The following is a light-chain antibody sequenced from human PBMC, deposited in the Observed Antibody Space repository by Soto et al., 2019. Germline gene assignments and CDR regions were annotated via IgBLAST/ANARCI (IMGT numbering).Light chain of an antibody. CDR3: QQYNSYSLT. CDR2: KAS. CDR1: QSISSW. V-gene: IGKV1-5*03. J-gene: IGKJ4*01. Sequence: DIQMTQSPSTLSASVGDRVTITCRASQSISSWLAWYQQTPGKAPKLLIYKASSVESGVPSRFSGSGSGTEFTLTISSLQPDDFATYYCQQYNSYSLTFGGGTKVEIK.